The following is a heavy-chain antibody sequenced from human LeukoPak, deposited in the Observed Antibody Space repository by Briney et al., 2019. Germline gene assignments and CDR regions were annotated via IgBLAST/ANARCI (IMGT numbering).Heavy chain of an antibody. V-gene: IGHV3-9*01. CDR2: ISWNSGSI. CDR1: GFTFEDYA. D-gene: IGHD1-26*01. J-gene: IGHJ4*02. Sequence: QPGRSLRLSCAASGFTFEDYAMHWVRQAPGKGLEWVSGISWNSGSIGYADSVKGRFTISRDNAKNSLYLQMNSLRAEDTALYYCAKTRSGSYSDPFDYWGQGTLVTVSS. CDR3: AKTRSGSYSDPFDY.